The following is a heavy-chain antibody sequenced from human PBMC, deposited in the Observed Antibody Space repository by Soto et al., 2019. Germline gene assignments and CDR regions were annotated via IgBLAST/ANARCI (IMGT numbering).Heavy chain of an antibody. CDR2: IYYSGST. CDR3: ARLPRRGEQQLVRYFDY. D-gene: IGHD6-13*01. CDR1: GGSISSSSYY. J-gene: IGHJ4*02. Sequence: SETLSLTCTVSGGSISSSSYYWGWIRQPPGKGLEWIGSIYYSGSTYYNPSLKSRVTISVDTSKNQFSLKLSSVTAADTAVYYCARLPRRGEQQLVRYFDYWGQGTLVTVSS. V-gene: IGHV4-39*01.